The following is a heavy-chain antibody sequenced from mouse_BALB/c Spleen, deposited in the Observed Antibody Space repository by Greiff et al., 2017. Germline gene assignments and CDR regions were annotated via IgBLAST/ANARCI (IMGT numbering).Heavy chain of an antibody. CDR3: ARGEANWDYFDY. V-gene: IGHV5-9-3*01. D-gene: IGHD4-1*01. CDR2: ISSGGSYT. Sequence: EVHLVESGGGLVKPGGSLKLSCAASGFTFSSYAMSWVRQTPEKRLEWVATISSGGSYTYYPDSVKGRFTISRDNAKNTLYLQMSSLRSEDTAMYYCARGEANWDYFDYWGQGTTLTVSS. J-gene: IGHJ2*01. CDR1: GFTFSSYA.